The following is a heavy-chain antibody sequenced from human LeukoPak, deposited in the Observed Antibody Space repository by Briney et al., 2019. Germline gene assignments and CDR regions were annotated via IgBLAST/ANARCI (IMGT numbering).Heavy chain of an antibody. J-gene: IGHJ6*03. CDR1: GGSFSGYY. V-gene: IGHV4-34*01. CDR3: ARGRQDVTMIVVVMTAVSYYLDV. D-gene: IGHD3-22*01. Sequence: SETLSLTCAAYGGSFSGYYWTWIRQTPEKGREWIGEMNPSGSTNYNPSLKSRVTISVDTSKIQVSLELSSVTAADTAVYYCARGRQDVTMIVVVMTAVSYYLDVWGKGTTVTVS. CDR2: MNPSGST.